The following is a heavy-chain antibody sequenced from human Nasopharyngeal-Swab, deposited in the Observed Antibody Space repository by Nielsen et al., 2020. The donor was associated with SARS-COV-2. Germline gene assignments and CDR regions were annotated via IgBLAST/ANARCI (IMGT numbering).Heavy chain of an antibody. D-gene: IGHD3-10*01. J-gene: IGHJ5*02. CDR3: AASYGSGSFRSWFDP. V-gene: IGHV4-59*08. Sequence: WIRQCSGKGLEWIGYILDSGTTTYNPSLKSRVTISIDTSKNHFSLEMTSVTAADTAIYYCAASYGSGSFRSWFDPWGQGTLVTVSS. CDR2: ILDSGTT.